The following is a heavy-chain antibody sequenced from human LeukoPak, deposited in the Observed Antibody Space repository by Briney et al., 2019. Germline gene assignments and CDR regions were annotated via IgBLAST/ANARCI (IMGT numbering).Heavy chain of an antibody. CDR2: VSSGGDA. Sequence: GGSLRLSCAASVFTVTANSMNWVRQAPGKGLEWFSRVSSGGDAFYADSVKGRFTISRYTSKNTVFLQMDSLRAEDTAVYYCAKFGDHMPDAFDIWGQGTMVTVAA. V-gene: IGHV3-53*01. J-gene: IGHJ3*02. CDR1: VFTVTANS. CDR3: AKFGDHMPDAFDI. D-gene: IGHD4-17*01.